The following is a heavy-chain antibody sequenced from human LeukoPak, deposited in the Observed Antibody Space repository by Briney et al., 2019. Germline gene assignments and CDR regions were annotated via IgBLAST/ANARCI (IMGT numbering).Heavy chain of an antibody. J-gene: IGHJ3*02. CDR2: IRGSGGGT. V-gene: IGHV3-23*01. Sequence: QPGGSLRLSCAASGFTFSNYAMMWLRQAPEKGPEWVSAIRGSGGGTEYADSVRGRFTISRDNSKNTLYLQMNRLRAEDTAVYYCARDPNGDYVGAFDILGQGTMVTVSS. D-gene: IGHD4-17*01. CDR1: GFTFSNYA. CDR3: ARDPNGDYVGAFDI.